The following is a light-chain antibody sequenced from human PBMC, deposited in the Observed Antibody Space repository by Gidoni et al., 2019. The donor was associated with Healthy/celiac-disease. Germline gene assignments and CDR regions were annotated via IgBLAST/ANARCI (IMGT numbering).Light chain of an antibody. J-gene: IGKJ4*01. Sequence: DIQMTQSPSSLSASVGDRVTITCRASQGIRNYLAWYQQKPGKVPKILIYAASTLQSGVPSRFSGSGSGTDFTLTISSLQPEDVATYYCQTYNSAPLTFGGGTKVEIK. CDR3: QTYNSAPLT. V-gene: IGKV1-27*01. CDR1: QGIRNY. CDR2: AAS.